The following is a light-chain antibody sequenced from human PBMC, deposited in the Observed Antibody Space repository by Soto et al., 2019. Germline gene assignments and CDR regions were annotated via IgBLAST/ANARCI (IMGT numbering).Light chain of an antibody. Sequence: NFMLTQPHSVSESPGKTVTISCTGSSGSVASNFVHWYQRRPGSAPTIVIYGDNQRPSGVPDRFSGSIDSSSNSASLTISGLKTEDEADYFCQSYDRSSLYVFGTGTKVNV. CDR1: SGSVASNF. CDR3: QSYDRSSLYV. J-gene: IGLJ1*01. CDR2: GDN. V-gene: IGLV6-57*02.